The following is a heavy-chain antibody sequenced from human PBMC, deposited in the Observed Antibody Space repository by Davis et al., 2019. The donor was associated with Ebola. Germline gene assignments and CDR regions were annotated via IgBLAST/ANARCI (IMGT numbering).Heavy chain of an antibody. Sequence: SVKVSCKTSGGSFSSHPISWVRQAPRQGLERMGGIIPIFDTPHYAQKFQGRITITADASTSTAYMELSSLRSEDTATYFCARDFDGGNYYFDYWGPGTPVTVPS. CDR3: ARDFDGGNYYFDY. J-gene: IGHJ4*02. CDR2: IIPIFDTP. D-gene: IGHD3-9*01. CDR1: GGSFSSHP. V-gene: IGHV1-69*13.